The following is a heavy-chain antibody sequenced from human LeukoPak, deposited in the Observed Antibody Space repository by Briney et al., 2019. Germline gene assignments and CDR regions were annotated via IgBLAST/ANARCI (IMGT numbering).Heavy chain of an antibody. CDR1: GGSISNTPYQ. CDR3: ARVAASGRVFDY. Sequence: SETLSLTCTVSGGSISNTPYQWGWIRQPPGKGLDWIGTIYYTGFTYYNPSLKSRVTISLDTSKNQFSLWLNSVTAADTAVYYCARVAASGRVFDYWGQGSLVTVSS. D-gene: IGHD2-8*02. CDR2: IYYTGFT. V-gene: IGHV4-39*07. J-gene: IGHJ4*02.